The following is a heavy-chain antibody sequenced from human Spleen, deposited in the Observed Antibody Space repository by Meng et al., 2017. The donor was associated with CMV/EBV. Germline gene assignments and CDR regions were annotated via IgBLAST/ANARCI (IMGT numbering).Heavy chain of an antibody. D-gene: IGHD4-17*01. CDR1: GYKFDIYG. CDR2: VGAENGET. Sequence: QIQLVHSGPELGRPWASVKVPCKASGYKFDIYGITWVRQAPGQGLEWVGWVGAENGETNYGQKFQGRVTVTADTFTKTAYMEMRSLRSDDSAIYYCARAGAAVTTNFDFWGQGTLVTVSS. V-gene: IGHV1-18*01. J-gene: IGHJ4*02. CDR3: ARAGAAVTTNFDF.